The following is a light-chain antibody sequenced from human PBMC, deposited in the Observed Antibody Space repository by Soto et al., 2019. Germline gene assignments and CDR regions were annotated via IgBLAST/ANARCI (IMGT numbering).Light chain of an antibody. CDR2: DVT. CDR1: SSDVGGYNY. Sequence: VLTQPASVSGSPGQSIAISCTGTSSDVGGYNYVSWYQQHPGKAPKLMIYDVTSRPSGVSDRFSGSKSGTTASLTISGLQAEDEADYYCCSYTSSTIYVFGTGTSHRP. CDR3: CSYTSSTIYV. J-gene: IGLJ1*01. V-gene: IGLV2-14*03.